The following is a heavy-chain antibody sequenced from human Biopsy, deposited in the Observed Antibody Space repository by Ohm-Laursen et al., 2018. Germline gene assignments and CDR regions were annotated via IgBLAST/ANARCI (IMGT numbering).Heavy chain of an antibody. Sequence: GTLSLTCTVSGGSISSDYWSWIRQSPGQGLEYIGFIYSGGNTNYNPSLKNRVTMSVDTSKNQFYLKLYSVTAADTAVYYCARGRRTSGWPYFDNWGQGALVIVSP. CDR1: GGSISSDY. J-gene: IGHJ4*02. CDR3: ARGRRTSGWPYFDN. D-gene: IGHD6-19*01. CDR2: IYSGGNT. V-gene: IGHV4-59*01.